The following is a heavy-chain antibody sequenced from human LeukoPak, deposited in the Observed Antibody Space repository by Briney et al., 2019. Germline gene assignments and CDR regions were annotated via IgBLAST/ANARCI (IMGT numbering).Heavy chain of an antibody. CDR2: IYFSGST. V-gene: IGHV4-59*01. Sequence: SETLSLTCSVSGGSLSTYYWSWIRQPPGKGLEWIGYIYFSGSTNYNPPLKSRVTISVDTSKNQFSLNVNSVTAADTAVYYCARIGYSFRDDFWGQGTLVTVSS. CDR1: GGSLSTYY. J-gene: IGHJ4*02. CDR3: ARIGYSFRDDF. D-gene: IGHD5-18*01.